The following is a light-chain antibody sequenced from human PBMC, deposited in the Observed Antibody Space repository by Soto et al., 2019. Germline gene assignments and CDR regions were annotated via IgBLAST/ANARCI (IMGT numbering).Light chain of an antibody. J-gene: IGKJ1*01. Sequence: DIVMTQSPDSLAVSLGERATINCKSSQSVVYSSNNKNYLAWYQQKPGQPPKLLIYWASTRESGVPDRFSGSGSGTDFTLTISSLQAEDVAVYYCQQYYSTPRTFGQRTKVEIK. CDR2: WAS. CDR1: QSVVYSSNNKNY. V-gene: IGKV4-1*01. CDR3: QQYYSTPRT.